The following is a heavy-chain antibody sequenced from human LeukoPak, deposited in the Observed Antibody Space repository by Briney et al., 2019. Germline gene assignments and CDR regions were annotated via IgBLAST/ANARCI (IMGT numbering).Heavy chain of an antibody. CDR3: ARDFAERWGYYYYYMDV. CDR2: IKQDGSEK. V-gene: IGHV3-7*01. J-gene: IGHJ6*03. D-gene: IGHD3-16*01. Sequence: GGSLRLSCAASGFTFSSYWMSWVRQAPGKGLEWVANIKQDGSEKYYVDSVKGRFTISRDNAKNSLYLQMNSLRAEDTAVYYCARDFAERWGYYYYYMDVWGKGTTVTVSS. CDR1: GFTFSSYW.